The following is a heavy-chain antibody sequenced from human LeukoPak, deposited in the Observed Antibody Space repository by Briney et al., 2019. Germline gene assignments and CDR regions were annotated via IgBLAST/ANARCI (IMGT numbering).Heavy chain of an antibody. CDR3: ARLYSSS. CDR2: IYYSGST. V-gene: IGHV4-59*01. J-gene: IGHJ4*02. CDR1: GGSISSYY. D-gene: IGHD6-13*01. Sequence: SETLSLTCTVSGGSISSYYWSWIRQPPGKGLEWIGYIYYSGSTNYSPSLKSRVTISVDTSKNQFSLKLSSVTAADTAVYYCARLYSSSWGQGTLVTVSS.